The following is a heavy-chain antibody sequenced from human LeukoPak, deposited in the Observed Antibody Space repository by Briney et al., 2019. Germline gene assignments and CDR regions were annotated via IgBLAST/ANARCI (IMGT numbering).Heavy chain of an antibody. V-gene: IGHV1-2*02. D-gene: IGHD3-10*01. CDR2: IVPDGRDT. CDR1: GYTFSAHH. CDR3: SGRYGPGPV. J-gene: IGHJ4*02. Sequence: ASVKLSCKASGYTFSAHHIHGVRQAPGQGLEWMGWIVPDGRDTKYAEKFQVRMALTVDTSIPTAYMEVHSLTSDDTAVYYCSGRYGPGPVWGQGTLITASS.